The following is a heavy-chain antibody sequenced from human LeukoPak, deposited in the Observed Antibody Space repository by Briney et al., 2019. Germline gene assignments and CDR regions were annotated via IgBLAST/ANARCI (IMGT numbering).Heavy chain of an antibody. CDR2: ISSSSSTI. Sequence: GGSLRLSCAASGFTFSSYSMNWVRQAPGKGLEWVSYISSSSSTIYYADSVKGRFTISRDNAKNSLYLQMNSLRAEDTAVYYCAKDPKASHHPIPFDYWGQGTLVTVSS. CDR3: AKDPKASHHPIPFDY. D-gene: IGHD2-21*01. J-gene: IGHJ4*02. V-gene: IGHV3-48*01. CDR1: GFTFSSYS.